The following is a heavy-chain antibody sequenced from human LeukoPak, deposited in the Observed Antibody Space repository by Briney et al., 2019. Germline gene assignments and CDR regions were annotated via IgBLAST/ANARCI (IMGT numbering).Heavy chain of an antibody. V-gene: IGHV4-34*01. CDR2: INHSGST. CDR3: ARRGFVRGYTF. J-gene: IGHJ4*02. D-gene: IGHD3-16*02. CDR1: GGSFSGYY. Sequence: SETLSLTCAVYGGSFSGYYWSWIRQPPGKGLEWIGEINHSGSTNYNPSLKSRVTISVDTSKNQFSLKLSSVTAADTAVYYCARRGFVRGYTFWGQGTLVTVSS.